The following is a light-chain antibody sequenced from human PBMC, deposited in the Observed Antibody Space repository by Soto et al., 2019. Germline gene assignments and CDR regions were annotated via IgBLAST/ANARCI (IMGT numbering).Light chain of an antibody. Sequence: RVVTERPATRSVATGERSTRSCRASQSVSNNYLAWYQQKPGQAPRLLIYGASNRATGIPDRFSGSGSRTDFTIHISSADSADLPIHSSQQYGSAPVWTFPEGTNVDIK. CDR3: QQYGSAPVWT. CDR1: QSVSNNY. J-gene: IGKJ1*01. CDR2: GAS. V-gene: IGKV3-20*01.